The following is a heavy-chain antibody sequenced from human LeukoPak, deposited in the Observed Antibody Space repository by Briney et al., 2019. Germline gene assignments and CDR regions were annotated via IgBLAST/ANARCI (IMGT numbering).Heavy chain of an antibody. CDR2: ISFDGSNK. D-gene: IGHD3-16*01. CDR3: AREELGSSLGFDP. Sequence: PGGSLRLSCAASGFTFSSYTIHWVRQPPGKGLEWVAVISFDGSNKYYADSVKGRFTTSRDNSKNTLYLQMNSLRAEDTAVYYCAREELGSSLGFDPWGQGTLVTVSS. J-gene: IGHJ5*02. V-gene: IGHV3-30-3*01. CDR1: GFTFSSYT.